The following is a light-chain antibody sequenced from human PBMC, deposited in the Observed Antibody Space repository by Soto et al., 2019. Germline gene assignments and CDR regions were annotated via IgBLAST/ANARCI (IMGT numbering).Light chain of an antibody. Sequence: ERVSISAGGASQSVSSYLAWYQQKPGQAPRLLIYDASNRATGIPARFIGSRSGTDIPLTTSVPAPQHFRFYDRQRPLHRPPETVGQGTQVDIK. CDR1: QSVSSY. V-gene: IGKV3-11*01. J-gene: IGKJ1*01. CDR3: QRPLHRPPET. CDR2: DAS.